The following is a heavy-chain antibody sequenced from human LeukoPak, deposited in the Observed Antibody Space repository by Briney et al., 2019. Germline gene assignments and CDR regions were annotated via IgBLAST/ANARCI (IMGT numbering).Heavy chain of an antibody. V-gene: IGHV5-51*01. Sequence: GESLKISCKGSGYSFTSYWIGCVRPMPGKGLEWMGIIYPGDSDTRYSPSFQGQVTISADKYISPAYLQWSSLKASDTAMYYCASTPDCSGGSCYWAAYYFDYWGQGTLVTVSS. CDR1: GYSFTSYW. CDR3: ASTPDCSGGSCYWAAYYFDY. D-gene: IGHD2-15*01. J-gene: IGHJ4*02. CDR2: IYPGDSDT.